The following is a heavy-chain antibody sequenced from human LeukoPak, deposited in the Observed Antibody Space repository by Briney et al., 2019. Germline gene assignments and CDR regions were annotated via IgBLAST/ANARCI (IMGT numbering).Heavy chain of an antibody. CDR1: GGSISSYY. D-gene: IGHD1-26*01. CDR2: ISYSGST. J-gene: IGHJ4*02. V-gene: IGHV4-59*01. Sequence: KPSETLSLTCTVSGGSISSYYRSWIRQPPGKGLEWIGYISYSGSTNYNPSLKSRVTISVDTSKNQFSLNLSSVSAADTAVYYCARAHSGSSLVEFWGQGTLVTVSS. CDR3: ARAHSGSSLVEF.